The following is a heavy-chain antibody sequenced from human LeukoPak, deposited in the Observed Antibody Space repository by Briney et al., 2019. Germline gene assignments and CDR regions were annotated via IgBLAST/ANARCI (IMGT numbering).Heavy chain of an antibody. CDR1: GYPVSSNSY. J-gene: IGHJ3*02. Sequence: SETLSLTCVVSGYPVSSNSYWAWIWQSPGKGLEWIGSIHHGGNTYYNPSLMSRVSMSLDTSKNQCSLDLNSVTAADTAVFYCARWLGNGFDIWGQGTMVTVSS. CDR2: IHHGGNT. V-gene: IGHV4-38-2*01. D-gene: IGHD6-19*01. CDR3: ARWLGNGFDI.